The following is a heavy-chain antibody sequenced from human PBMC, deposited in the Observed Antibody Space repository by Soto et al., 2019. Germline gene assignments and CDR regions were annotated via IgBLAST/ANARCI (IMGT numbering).Heavy chain of an antibody. J-gene: IGHJ5*02. CDR3: NKYFLWFGELLAP. CDR2: IKSKTDGGTT. V-gene: IGHV3-15*07. CDR1: GFTFSNAW. D-gene: IGHD3-10*01. Sequence: GGSLRLSCAASGFTFSNAWMNWVRQAPGKGLEWVGRIKSKTDGGTTDYAAPVKGRFTISRDDSKNTLYLQMNSLKTEDTAVYYWNKYFLWFGELLAPWGQVTLVTVSS.